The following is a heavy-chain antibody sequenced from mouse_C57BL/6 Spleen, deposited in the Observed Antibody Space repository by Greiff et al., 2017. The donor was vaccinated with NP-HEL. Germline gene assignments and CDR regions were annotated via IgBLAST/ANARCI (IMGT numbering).Heavy chain of an antibody. Sequence: EVQLQQSGPELVKPGASVKISCKASGYTFTDYYMNWVKQSHGKSLEWIGDINPNNGGTSYNQKFKGKATLTVDKSSSTAYMELRSLTSEDSAVYYCASVNWDLGYAMDYWGQGTSVTVSS. CDR1: GYTFTDYY. J-gene: IGHJ4*01. V-gene: IGHV1-26*01. CDR2: INPNNGGT. CDR3: ASVNWDLGYAMDY. D-gene: IGHD4-1*02.